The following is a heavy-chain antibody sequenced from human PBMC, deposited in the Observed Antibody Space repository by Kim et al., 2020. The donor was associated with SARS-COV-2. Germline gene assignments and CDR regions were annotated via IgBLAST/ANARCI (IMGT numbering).Heavy chain of an antibody. Sequence: GGSLRLSCAASGFTFDDYAMHWVRQAPGKGLEWVSGISWNSGSIGYADSVKGRFTISGDNAKNSLYLQMTSLRAEDTALYYCARDGGDYVKTRYYYYGMDVWGRGTTVTISS. CDR1: GFTFDDYA. V-gene: IGHV3-9*01. D-gene: IGHD4-17*01. J-gene: IGHJ6*02. CDR3: ARDGGDYVKTRYYYYGMDV. CDR2: ISWNSGSI.